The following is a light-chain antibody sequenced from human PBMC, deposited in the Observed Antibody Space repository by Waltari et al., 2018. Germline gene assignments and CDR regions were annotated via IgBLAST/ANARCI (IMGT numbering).Light chain of an antibody. J-gene: IGLJ3*02. CDR1: SSNIGTHS. V-gene: IGLV1-44*01. Sequence: QTVLTQSPSASGTPGQRVTFSCSGSSSNIGTHSVKWFQQVPGTTPNPLIYSDYKRPSGVPDRFPASKSGTSASLAISGLQSEDEADYYCAVWDDSLKSWVFGGGTKLTVL. CDR2: SDY. CDR3: AVWDDSLKSWV.